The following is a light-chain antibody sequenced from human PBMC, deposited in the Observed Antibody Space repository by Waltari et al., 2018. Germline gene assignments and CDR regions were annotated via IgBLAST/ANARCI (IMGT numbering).Light chain of an antibody. V-gene: IGKV2D-29*01. CDR3: MQSVQHTWT. J-gene: IGKJ1*01. CDR2: DAS. CDR1: QSLLFFNGKTY. Sequence: DILMTQTPLSLSVTPGQPASISCKSSQSLLFFNGKTYLYWILQKPGQPPQLLVYDASHRLSGVPDRFSGSGSGTDFTLKISRVEAEDVGVYYCMQSVQHTWTFGQGTKVEIK.